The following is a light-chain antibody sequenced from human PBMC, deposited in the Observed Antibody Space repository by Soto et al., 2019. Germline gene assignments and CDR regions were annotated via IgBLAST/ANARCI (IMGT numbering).Light chain of an antibody. CDR2: DAS. CDR1: QSVSSY. Sequence: EIVLTQSPATLSLSPGERATLSCRASQSVSSYLAWYQQKPGQAPRLLIYDASNRATGIPARFSGSGSGTDFTLTISSLEPEDFEVYYCQQRSVFGQGTKVEIK. J-gene: IGKJ1*01. CDR3: QQRSV. V-gene: IGKV3-11*01.